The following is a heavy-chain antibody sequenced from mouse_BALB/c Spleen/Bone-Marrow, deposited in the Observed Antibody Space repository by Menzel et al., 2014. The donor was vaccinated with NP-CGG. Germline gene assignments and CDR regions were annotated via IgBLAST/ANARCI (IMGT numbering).Heavy chain of an antibody. J-gene: IGHJ2*03. CDR1: GFTFSSYG. CDR2: INSNGGST. V-gene: IGHV5-6-3*01. CDR3: ARGWYFDY. Sequence: EVNVVESGGGLVQPGGSLKLSCAASGFTFSSYGMSWVRQTPNKRLELVATINSNGGSTYYPDSVKGRFTISRDNAKNSLYLQMSSLKSEDTAMYYCARGWYFDYWGQGTSLTVST.